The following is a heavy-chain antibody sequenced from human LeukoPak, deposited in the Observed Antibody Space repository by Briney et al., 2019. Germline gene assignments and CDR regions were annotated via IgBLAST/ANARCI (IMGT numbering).Heavy chain of an antibody. CDR1: GGSISSYY. CDR3: ARHFGPEIIED. Sequence: SETLSLTCSVSGGSISSYYWSWIRQPPGRGLEWIGYIYYSGSTNYNPSLKSRVTISIDTSKNQFSLKLSSVTAADTAVFYCARHFGPEIIEDWGQGTLVTVSS. CDR2: IYYSGST. V-gene: IGHV4-59*08. J-gene: IGHJ4*02. D-gene: IGHD2/OR15-2a*01.